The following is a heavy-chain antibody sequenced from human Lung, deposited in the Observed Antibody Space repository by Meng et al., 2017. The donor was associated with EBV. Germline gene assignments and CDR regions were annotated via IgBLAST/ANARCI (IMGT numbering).Heavy chain of an antibody. CDR2: INAGNGNT. Sequence: QVQLVQSGAEVTKPGASVKVSCKASGYSFTTYAMHWVRQAAGQRLEWMGWINAGNGNTKYSEKFQSRVTITRDTAASTAYMELSSLRSEDTAVYYCARTGCSSSSCYDYWGQGTLVTVSS. J-gene: IGHJ4*02. CDR3: ARTGCSSSSCYDY. V-gene: IGHV1-3*01. D-gene: IGHD2-2*01. CDR1: GYSFTTYA.